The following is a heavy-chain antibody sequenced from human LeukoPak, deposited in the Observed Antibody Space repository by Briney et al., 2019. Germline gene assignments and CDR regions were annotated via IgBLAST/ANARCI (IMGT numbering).Heavy chain of an antibody. Sequence: GESLKISCKGSGYIFTTYWIGWVRQKPGKGLEWMGIIYPSDSDTRYSQSFLGQVTISADKSISTAYLQWSSLKASDTAMYYCASRGGKSYFHTWGQGTLVTVSS. J-gene: IGHJ1*01. CDR2: IYPSDSDT. CDR3: ASRGGKSYFHT. V-gene: IGHV5-51*01. D-gene: IGHD1-26*01. CDR1: GYIFTTYW.